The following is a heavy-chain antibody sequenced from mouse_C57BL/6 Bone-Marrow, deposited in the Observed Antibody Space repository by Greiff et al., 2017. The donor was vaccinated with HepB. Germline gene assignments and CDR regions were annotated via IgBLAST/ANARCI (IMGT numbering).Heavy chain of an antibody. CDR1: GYTFTDYE. V-gene: IGHV1-15*01. D-gene: IGHD2-5*01. CDR3: TRRYSNYVYYFDY. CDR2: IDPETGGT. J-gene: IGHJ2*01. Sequence: QVQLQQSGAELVRPGASVTLSCKASGYTFTDYEMHWVKQTPVHGLEWIGAIDPETGGTAYNQKFKGKAILTADTSSSTAYMELRSLTSEDSAVYYCTRRYSNYVYYFDYWGQGTTLTVSS.